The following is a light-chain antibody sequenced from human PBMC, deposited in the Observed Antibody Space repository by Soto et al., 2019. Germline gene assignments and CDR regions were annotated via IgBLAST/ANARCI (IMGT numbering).Light chain of an antibody. J-gene: IGLJ2*01. V-gene: IGLV2-14*03. CDR1: SSDVGAYNY. Sequence: QSALTQPASVSGSPGQSITNSCTGTSSDVGAYNYVSWYQQHPGKAPQLMIYDVSNRPSGVSGRFSGSKSGNTASLTIPGLQAEDEADYYCSSYTNSDNLVVFGGATKLTVL. CDR2: DVS. CDR3: SSYTNSDNLVV.